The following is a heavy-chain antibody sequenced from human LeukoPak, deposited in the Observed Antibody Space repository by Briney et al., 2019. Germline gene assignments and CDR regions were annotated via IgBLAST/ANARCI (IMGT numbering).Heavy chain of an antibody. Sequence: ETLSLTCTVSGGSMSSSSYYWGWIRPPPGKGLEWIGSIYSSGSTYYNPSLKSRVTISVDTSKNQFSLKLNSVTAADTAVYYCARREAKGSGSYYSNFDYWGQGTLVTVSS. CDR2: IYSSGST. CDR3: ARREAKGSGSYYSNFDY. CDR1: GGSMSSSSYY. D-gene: IGHD3-10*01. J-gene: IGHJ4*02. V-gene: IGHV4-39*01.